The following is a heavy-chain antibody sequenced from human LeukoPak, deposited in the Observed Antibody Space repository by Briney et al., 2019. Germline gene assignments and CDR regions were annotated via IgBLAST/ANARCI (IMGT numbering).Heavy chain of an antibody. J-gene: IGHJ6*02. CDR1: GYTFTSYG. CDR2: ISAYNGNT. CDR3: ARTPPQQWLDYYYYGMDV. D-gene: IGHD6-19*01. Sequence: ASVKVSCKASGYTFTSYGISWVRQAPGQGLEWMGWISAYNGNTNYAQKLQGRVTMTTDTSTSTAYMELRSLRSDDTAVYYCARTPPQQWLDYYYYGMDVWGQGTTVTVSS. V-gene: IGHV1-18*01.